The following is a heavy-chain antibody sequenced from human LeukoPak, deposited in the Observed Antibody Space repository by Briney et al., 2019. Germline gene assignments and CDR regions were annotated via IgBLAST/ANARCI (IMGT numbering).Heavy chain of an antibody. D-gene: IGHD5-18*01. J-gene: IGHJ4*02. Sequence: GGSLRLSCAASGFTFSNYAMSWVRQAPGKGPEWVSGISGSGDTSYFADSVQGRFTISRDNSKNTLYLQMNSLRAEDTAVYYCARGGGIQLWLPPDYWGQGTLVTVSS. CDR1: GFTFSNYA. CDR3: ARGGGIQLWLPPDY. V-gene: IGHV3-23*01. CDR2: ISGSGDTS.